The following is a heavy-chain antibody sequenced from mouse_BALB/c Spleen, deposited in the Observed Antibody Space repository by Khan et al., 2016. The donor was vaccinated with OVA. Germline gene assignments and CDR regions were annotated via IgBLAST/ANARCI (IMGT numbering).Heavy chain of an antibody. CDR1: GYTFTNYW. CDR2: IYPSDSYS. J-gene: IGHJ3*01. Sequence: VQLQQSGIELVRPGASVKLSCKASGYTFTNYWINWVKQRPGQGLEWIGNIYPSDSYSNYNQRFKDKATLTVDNSSSTAYLLLSSPTSEDSAVYCCTREGVDGSSFAYGCQGTLVTVSA. V-gene: IGHV1-69*02. D-gene: IGHD2-3*01. CDR3: TREGVDGSSFAY.